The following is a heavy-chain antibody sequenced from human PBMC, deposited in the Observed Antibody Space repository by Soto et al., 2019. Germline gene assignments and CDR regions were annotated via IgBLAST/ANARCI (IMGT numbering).Heavy chain of an antibody. CDR2: INAGNGNT. V-gene: IGHV1-3*01. CDR3: ARKIAVNWFDP. J-gene: IGHJ5*02. D-gene: IGHD6-19*01. CDR1: GYTFTSYA. Sequence: ASVKVSCKASGYTFTSYAMHWVRQAPGQRLEWMGWINAGNGNTKYSQKFQGRITITRDTSASTAYMELSSLRSEDTAVYYCARKIAVNWFDPWGQGTLVTVSS.